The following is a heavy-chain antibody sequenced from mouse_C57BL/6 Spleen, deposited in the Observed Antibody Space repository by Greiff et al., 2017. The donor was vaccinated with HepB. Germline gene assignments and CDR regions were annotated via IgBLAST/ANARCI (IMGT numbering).Heavy chain of an antibody. CDR3: AREGMVTTRYFDV. J-gene: IGHJ1*03. Sequence: VQLQQSDAELVKPGASVKISCKVSGYTFTDHTIHWMKQRPEQGLEWIGYIYPRDGSTKYNEKFKGKATLTADISSSTAYMQLNSLTSEDSAVYFCAREGMVTTRYFDVWGTGTTVTVSS. V-gene: IGHV1-78*01. CDR2: IYPRDGST. CDR1: GYTFTDHT. D-gene: IGHD2-2*01.